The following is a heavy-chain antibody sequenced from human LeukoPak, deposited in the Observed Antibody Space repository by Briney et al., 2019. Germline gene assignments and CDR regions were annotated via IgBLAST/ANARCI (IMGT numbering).Heavy chain of an antibody. Sequence: GGSLRLSCAASGFTFSDYYMSWIRQAPGKGLEWVSYISSSGSTIYYADSVKGRFTISRDNAKNSLYLQMNSLRAEDTAVYYCARRDPSYCGGDCYGFVDVWGQGTTVTVSS. D-gene: IGHD2-21*02. J-gene: IGHJ6*02. CDR3: ARRDPSYCGGDCYGFVDV. CDR2: ISSSGSTI. V-gene: IGHV3-11*01. CDR1: GFTFSDYY.